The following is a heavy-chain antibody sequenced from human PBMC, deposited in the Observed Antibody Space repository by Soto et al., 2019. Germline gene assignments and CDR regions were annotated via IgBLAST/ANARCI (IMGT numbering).Heavy chain of an antibody. V-gene: IGHV3-23*01. Sequence: GGSLRLSCAASGFTFSSYAMSWVRQAPGKGLEWVSAISGSGGSTYYADSVKGRFTISRDNSKNTLYLQMNSLRAEDTAVYYCAKGGTYYDILTGYYFDYWGQGTLVTVSS. CDR1: GFTFSSYA. CDR3: AKGGTYYDILTGYYFDY. D-gene: IGHD3-9*01. J-gene: IGHJ4*02. CDR2: ISGSGGST.